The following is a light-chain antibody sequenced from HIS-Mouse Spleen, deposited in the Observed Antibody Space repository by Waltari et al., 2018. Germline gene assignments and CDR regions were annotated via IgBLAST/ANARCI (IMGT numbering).Light chain of an antibody. CDR1: ALPKQY. V-gene: IGLV3-25*03. J-gene: IGLJ1*01. CDR3: QSADSSGTYV. Sequence: SYELTQPPSASVSPGQTARITCSGDALPKQYPYWYQQKPGQAPVLVIYKDSERPSGIPERFSGSSSGTTVTLTISGVQAEDEADYYCQSADSSGTYVFGTGTKVTVL. CDR2: KDS.